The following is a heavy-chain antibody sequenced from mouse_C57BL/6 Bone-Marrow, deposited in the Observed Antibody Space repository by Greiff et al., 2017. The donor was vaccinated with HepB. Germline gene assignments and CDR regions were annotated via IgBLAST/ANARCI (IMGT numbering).Heavy chain of an antibody. CDR2: ISSGSSTI. Sequence: EVKLVESGGGLVKPGGSLKLSCAASGFTFSYYGMHWVRQAPEKGLEWVAYISSGSSTIYYADTVKGRFTISRDNAKNTLFLQMTSLRSEDTAMYYCARNYYGSSFYWYFDVWGTGTTVTVSS. D-gene: IGHD1-1*01. V-gene: IGHV5-17*01. CDR3: ARNYYGSSFYWYFDV. J-gene: IGHJ1*03. CDR1: GFTFSYYG.